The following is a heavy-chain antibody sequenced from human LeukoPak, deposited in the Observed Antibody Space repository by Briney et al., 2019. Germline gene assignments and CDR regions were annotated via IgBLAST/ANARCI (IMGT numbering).Heavy chain of an antibody. V-gene: IGHV3-11*04. Sequence: GSLRLSCTASGFTFSAYYMNWIRQAPGKGLEWVSDISGSGSTIYYADSVKGRFTISRDNAKNSLYLQMNSLRAEDTAVYYCARDRKTAAPDAFDIWGQGTMVTVSS. CDR3: ARDRKTAAPDAFDI. CDR2: ISGSGSTI. J-gene: IGHJ3*02. CDR1: GFTFSAYY. D-gene: IGHD6-13*01.